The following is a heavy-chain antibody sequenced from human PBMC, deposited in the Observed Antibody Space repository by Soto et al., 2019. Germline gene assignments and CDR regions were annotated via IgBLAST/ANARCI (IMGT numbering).Heavy chain of an antibody. J-gene: IGHJ4*02. D-gene: IGHD3-22*01. CDR1: GFTFSSYA. CDR3: AKLVKYYYDSSGYFDY. CDR2: ISGSGGST. V-gene: IGHV3-23*01. Sequence: GGSLRLSCAASGFTFSSYAMSWVRQAPGKGLEWVSAISGSGGSTYYADSVKGRFTISRDNSKNTLYLQMNSLRAEDTAVYYCAKLVKYYYDSSGYFDYWGQGTLVTSPQ.